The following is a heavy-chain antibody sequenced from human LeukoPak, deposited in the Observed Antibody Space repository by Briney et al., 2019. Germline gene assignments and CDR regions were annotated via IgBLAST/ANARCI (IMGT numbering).Heavy chain of an antibody. V-gene: IGHV1-2*02. CDR1: GYTFTGYY. CDR2: INPNSGGT. Sequence: ASVKVSCKASGYTFTGYYMHWVRQAPGQGLEWMGWINPNSGGTNYAQKFQGRVTMTRDTSISTAYMELSRLRSDDTAVYYCATVQLWLEIDVFDIWGQGTMVTVSS. D-gene: IGHD5-18*01. J-gene: IGHJ3*02. CDR3: ATVQLWLEIDVFDI.